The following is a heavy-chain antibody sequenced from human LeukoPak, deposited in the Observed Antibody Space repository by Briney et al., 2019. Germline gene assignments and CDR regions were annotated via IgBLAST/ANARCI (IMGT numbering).Heavy chain of an antibody. V-gene: IGHV1-69*04. J-gene: IGHJ4*02. D-gene: IGHD6-6*01. Sequence: SVKVSCKASGGTFSSYAISWVRQAPGQGLEWMGRIIPILGIANYAQKFQGRVTITADKSTSTAYMELSSLRSEDTAVYYCARDLVRGGAARPSDYWGQGTLVTVSS. CDR3: ARDLVRGGAARPSDY. CDR2: IIPILGIA. CDR1: GGTFSSYA.